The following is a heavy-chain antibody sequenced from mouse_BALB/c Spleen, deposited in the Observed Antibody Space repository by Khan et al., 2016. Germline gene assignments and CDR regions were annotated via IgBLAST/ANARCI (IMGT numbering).Heavy chain of an antibody. CDR3: ARPPDGYDVGFAY. J-gene: IGHJ3*01. CDR1: GFNIKDTY. Sequence: VQLQQSGAELVKPGASVKLSCTASGFNIKDTYMHWVKQRPEQGLEWIGRIDPANGNTKYDPKFQGKATITADTSSNTAKLQLSSLTSEDTAVYYCARPPDGYDVGFAYWGQGTLVTVSA. CDR2: IDPANGNT. D-gene: IGHD2-2*01. V-gene: IGHV14-3*02.